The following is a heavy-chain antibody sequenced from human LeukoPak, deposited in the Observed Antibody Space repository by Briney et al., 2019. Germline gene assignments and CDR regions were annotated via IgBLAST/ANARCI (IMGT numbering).Heavy chain of an antibody. V-gene: IGHV5-51*01. D-gene: IGHD5-12*01. J-gene: IGHJ4*02. Sequence: GESLKISCKGSGYSFTSYWIGWVRQMPGKGLEWMGIIYPGGSDTRYSPSFQGQVTISADKPISTAYLQWSSLKASDTAMYYCAKHRAVATERYFDYWGQGTLVTVSS. CDR1: GYSFTSYW. CDR3: AKHRAVATERYFDY. CDR2: IYPGGSDT.